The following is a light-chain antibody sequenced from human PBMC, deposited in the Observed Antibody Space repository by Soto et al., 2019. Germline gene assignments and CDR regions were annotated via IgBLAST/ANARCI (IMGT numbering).Light chain of an antibody. Sequence: ALTQPPSVSGSPGQSVAISCTGTSSDVGGYNRVSWYQQAPGKAPKLLIYDVSNRPSGGSTRFSGSKSGNTASLTISGLQAEDEADYYCTSYASGSAYVFGPGTKLTVL. V-gene: IGLV2-18*02. J-gene: IGLJ1*01. CDR3: TSYASGSAYV. CDR1: SSDVGGYNR. CDR2: DVS.